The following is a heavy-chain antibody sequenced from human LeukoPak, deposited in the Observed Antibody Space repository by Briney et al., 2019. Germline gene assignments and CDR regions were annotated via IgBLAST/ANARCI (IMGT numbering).Heavy chain of an antibody. D-gene: IGHD3-16*01. Sequence: SETLSLTCTVSGGSIGSYYWTWLRQPPGKGLEWIGYIQYSGSTKYNPSLKSRVSFSVDTSRSQFSLKLNSVTAADTAVYYCSRGSSDPTFYDYYGMDVWGQGTTVTVSS. J-gene: IGHJ6*02. CDR2: IQYSGST. V-gene: IGHV4-59*01. CDR1: GGSIGSYY. CDR3: SRGSSDPTFYDYYGMDV.